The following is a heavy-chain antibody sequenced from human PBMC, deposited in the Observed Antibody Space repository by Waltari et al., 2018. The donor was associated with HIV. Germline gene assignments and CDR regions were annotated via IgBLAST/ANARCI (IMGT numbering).Heavy chain of an antibody. D-gene: IGHD3-22*01. V-gene: IGHV3-53*01. Sequence: QLVESGGGLIQPGGSLRLSCAASGFTVNSNYVNWVRQAPGKGVEWVSVIYNGGRTYYADSVKGRFTISRDNSKNTIYLQMNSLRAEDTAVYYCARDRPNYYDSSGYSSVFDVWGQGTMVTVSS. CDR1: GFTVNSNY. CDR3: ARDRPNYYDSSGYSSVFDV. CDR2: IYNGGRT. J-gene: IGHJ3*01.